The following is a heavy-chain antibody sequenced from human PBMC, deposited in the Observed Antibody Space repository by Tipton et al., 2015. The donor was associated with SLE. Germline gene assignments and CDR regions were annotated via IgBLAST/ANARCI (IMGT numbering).Heavy chain of an antibody. CDR2: IYYSGST. J-gene: IGHJ4*02. CDR1: GGSISSYY. D-gene: IGHD3-22*01. V-gene: IGHV4-59*12. Sequence: LSCTVSGGSISSYYWSWIRQPPGKGLEWIGYIYYSGSTYYNPSLKSRVTISVDTSKNQFSLKLSSVTAADTAVYYCAREGYYYDSSGYYPFDYWGQGTLVTVSS. CDR3: AREGYYYDSSGYYPFDY.